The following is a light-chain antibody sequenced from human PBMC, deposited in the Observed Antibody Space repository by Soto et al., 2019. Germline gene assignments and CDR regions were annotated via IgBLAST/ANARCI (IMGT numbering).Light chain of an antibody. Sequence: IQMTQSPSSLSASVGDRVTITCRASQSISSYLNWYQQKPGKAPKLLIYAASSLQSGVPSRFSGSGSGTDFTLTISSLQPEDFATYYCQQSYSTLITFGQGTKVDNK. J-gene: IGKJ1*01. V-gene: IGKV1-39*01. CDR1: QSISSY. CDR2: AAS. CDR3: QQSYSTLIT.